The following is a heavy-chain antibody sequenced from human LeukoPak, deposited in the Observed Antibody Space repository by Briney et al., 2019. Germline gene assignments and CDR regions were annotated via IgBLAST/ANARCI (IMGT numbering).Heavy chain of an antibody. D-gene: IGHD3-22*01. V-gene: IGHV3-11*01. CDR3: ARVLVAMIVEYYFDY. CDR2: ISSSGSTI. J-gene: IGHJ4*02. Sequence: GGSLRLSCAASGFTFSDYYMSWIRQAQGKGWEWVSYISSSGSTIYYADSVKGRFTISRDNAKNSLYLQMNSLRAEDTAVYYCARVLVAMIVEYYFDYWGQGTLVTVSS. CDR1: GFTFSDYY.